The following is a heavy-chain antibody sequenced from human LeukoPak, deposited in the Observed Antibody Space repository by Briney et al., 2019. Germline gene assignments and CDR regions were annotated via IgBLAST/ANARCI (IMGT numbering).Heavy chain of an antibody. CDR1: GGSISSYY. D-gene: IGHD3-10*01. CDR2: IYTSGST. V-gene: IGHV4-4*07. J-gene: IGHJ5*02. Sequence: SETLSLTCTVSGGSISSYYWSWIRQPAGKGLEWIGRIYTSGSTNYNPSLKSRVTMSVDTSKNQFSLKLSSVTAADTAVYYCARVLGFGELLWFDPWGQGTLVTVSS. CDR3: ARVLGFGELLWFDP.